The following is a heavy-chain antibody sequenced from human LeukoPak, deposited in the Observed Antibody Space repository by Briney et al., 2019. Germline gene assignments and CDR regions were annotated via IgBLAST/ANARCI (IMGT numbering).Heavy chain of an antibody. CDR2: IYSSGST. D-gene: IGHD5-18*01. V-gene: IGHV4-59*11. Sequence: SETLSLTCTVSGGSISSHYWSWIRQPPGKGLEWIGYIYSSGSTNYNPSLKSRVTISVDTSKNQFSLKLSSVTAADTAVYYCARGYSYYFDYWGQGTLVTVSS. J-gene: IGHJ4*02. CDR1: GGSISSHY. CDR3: ARGYSYYFDY.